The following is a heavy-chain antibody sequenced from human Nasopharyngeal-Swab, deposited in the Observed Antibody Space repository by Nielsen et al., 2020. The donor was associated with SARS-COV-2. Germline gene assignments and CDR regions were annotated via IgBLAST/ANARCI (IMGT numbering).Heavy chain of an antibody. CDR1: GFTFSSYG. CDR3: AKDLSQGITGTVPFDY. V-gene: IGHV3-33*06. CDR2: IWYDGSNK. Sequence: GGSLRLSCAASGFTFSSYGMHWVRQAPGKGLEWVAVIWYDGSNKYYADSVKGRFTISRDNSKNTLYLQMNSLRAEDTAVYYCAKDLSQGITGTVPFDYWGQGTLVTVSS. J-gene: IGHJ4*02. D-gene: IGHD1-20*01.